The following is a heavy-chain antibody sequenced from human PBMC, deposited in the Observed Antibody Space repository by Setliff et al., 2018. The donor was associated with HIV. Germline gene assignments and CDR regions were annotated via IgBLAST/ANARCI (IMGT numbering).Heavy chain of an antibody. CDR2: IYYSGST. CDR1: GGSISSSSYY. J-gene: IGHJ4*02. CDR3: ATMNYDSSGYYSD. Sequence: SEALSLTCTVSGGSISSSSYYWGWIRQPPGKGLEWIGSIYYSGSTYYNPSLKSRVTISVDTSKNQFSLKLSSVTAADTAVYFCATMNYDSSGYYSDWGQGTRVTVSS. D-gene: IGHD3-22*01. V-gene: IGHV4-39*01.